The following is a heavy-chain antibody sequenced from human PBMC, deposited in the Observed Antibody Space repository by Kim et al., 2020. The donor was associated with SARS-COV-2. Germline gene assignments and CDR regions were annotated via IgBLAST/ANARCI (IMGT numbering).Heavy chain of an antibody. D-gene: IGHD3-9*01. V-gene: IGHV3-66*02. J-gene: IGHJ2*01. CDR1: GVTVRGNY. Sequence: GGSLRLSCAASGVTVRGNYMTWVRQAPGKGLEWVSVIYGDDSADYADSVKGRFSISRDNYENTAYLQMQSRTAEDTALYYCATRSNDWSSGLFDLWGRGTLVTVSS. CDR3: ATRSNDWSSGLFDL. CDR2: IYGDDSA.